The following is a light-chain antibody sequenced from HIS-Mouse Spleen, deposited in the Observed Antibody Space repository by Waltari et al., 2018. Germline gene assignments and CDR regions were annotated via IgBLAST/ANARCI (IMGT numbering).Light chain of an antibody. CDR2: DVS. CDR3: SSYTSSSTVV. J-gene: IGLJ2*01. V-gene: IGLV2-14*03. CDR1: SSDVGGYNY. Sequence: QSALTQPAAVSGSPGQSITISCTGTSSDVGGYNYFPWYQQHPGKAPNLMIYDVSNRPSGVSNRFSGSKSGNTASLTISGLQAEDEADYYCSSYTSSSTVVFGGGTKLTVL.